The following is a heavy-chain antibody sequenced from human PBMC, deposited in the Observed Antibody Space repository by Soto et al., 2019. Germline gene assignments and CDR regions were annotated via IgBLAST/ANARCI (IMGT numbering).Heavy chain of an antibody. CDR1: GGTFSSYA. CDR3: AVPPYSSGWYGLDY. D-gene: IGHD6-19*01. J-gene: IGHJ4*02. Sequence: QVQLVQSGAEVKKPGSSVKVSCKASGGTFSSYAISWVRQAPGQGLEWMGGIIPIFGTANYAQKFQGRVTITADESTSTAYMELSSLRSGGTAVYYCAVPPYSSGWYGLDYWGQGTLVTVSS. V-gene: IGHV1-69*01. CDR2: IIPIFGTA.